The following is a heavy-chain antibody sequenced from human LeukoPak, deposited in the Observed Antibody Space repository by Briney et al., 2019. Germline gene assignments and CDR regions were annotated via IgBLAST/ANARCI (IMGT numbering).Heavy chain of an antibody. CDR2: INHSGST. Sequence: SETLSLTCAVYGGSFSGYYWSWIRQPPGKGLEWIGEINHSGSTNYNPSLKSRVTISVDTSKNQFSLKLSSVTAADTAVYYCARDPVYGSGSFYFDYWGQGTLVTVSS. CDR1: GGSFSGYY. V-gene: IGHV4-34*01. CDR3: ARDPVYGSGSFYFDY. D-gene: IGHD3-10*01. J-gene: IGHJ4*02.